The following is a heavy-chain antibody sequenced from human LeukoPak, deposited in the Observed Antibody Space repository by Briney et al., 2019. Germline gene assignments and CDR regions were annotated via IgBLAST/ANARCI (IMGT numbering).Heavy chain of an antibody. Sequence: GGSLRLSCAASGFTFRGCAMRWVRQAPGKGLEWVSVISGGGSSTYYADSVKGRFTIPRDNSKNTLYLQMNSLRAEDTAVYYCAKGGGSNPFDYWGQGTLVTVSS. D-gene: IGHD5-12*01. CDR3: AKGGGSNPFDY. CDR2: ISGGGSST. J-gene: IGHJ4*02. CDR1: GFTFRGCA. V-gene: IGHV3-23*01.